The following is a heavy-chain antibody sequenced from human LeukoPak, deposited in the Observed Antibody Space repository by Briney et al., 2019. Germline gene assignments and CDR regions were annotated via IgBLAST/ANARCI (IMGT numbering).Heavy chain of an antibody. J-gene: IGHJ6*03. V-gene: IGHV1-69*13. CDR2: IIPIFATT. D-gene: IGHD1-14*01. CDR1: GGTFSSFA. Sequence: ASVKVSCKTSGGTFSSFAIAWVRQAPGQGLEWMAGIIPIFATTNYAQAFQGRVSLTADESTSTVYMELSGLRYDDTAVYYCAHGPPLTFDHTPEGYYHYYMDVWGERTTVTISS. CDR3: AHGPPLTFDHTPEGYYHYYMDV.